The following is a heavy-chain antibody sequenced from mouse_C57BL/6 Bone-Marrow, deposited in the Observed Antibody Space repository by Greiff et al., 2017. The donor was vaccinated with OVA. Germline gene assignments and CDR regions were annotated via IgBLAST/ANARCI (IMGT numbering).Heavy chain of an antibody. CDR2: IYPGGGYT. V-gene: IGHV1-63*01. CDR1: GYTFTNYW. J-gene: IGHJ3*01. D-gene: IGHD1-1*01. Sequence: VQLQQSGAELVRPGTSVKMSCKASGYTFTNYWIGWAKQRPGHGLEWIGDIYPGGGYTNYNEKFKGKATLTADKSSSTAYMQFSSLTSEDSALYYCARSSLGSSSFAYWGQGTLVTVSA. CDR3: ARSSLGSSSFAY.